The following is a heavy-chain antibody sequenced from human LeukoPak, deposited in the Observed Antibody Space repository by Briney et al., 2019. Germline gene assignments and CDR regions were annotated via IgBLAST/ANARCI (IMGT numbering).Heavy chain of an antibody. CDR2: IYHSGST. CDR3: ARAPNWNYAENYYFDS. J-gene: IGHJ4*02. D-gene: IGHD1-7*01. Sequence: PSETLSLTCAVYGGSFSGYYWGWIRQPPGKGLEWIGSIYHSGSTYYNPSLKSRVSISVDTSKNQISLKLSSVTAADTAVYYCARAPNWNYAENYYFDSWXQGTLXTVSX. V-gene: IGHV4-38-2*01. CDR1: GGSFSGYY.